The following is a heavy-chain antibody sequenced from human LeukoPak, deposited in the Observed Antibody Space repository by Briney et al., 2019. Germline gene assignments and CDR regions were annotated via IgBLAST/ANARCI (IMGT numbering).Heavy chain of an antibody. D-gene: IGHD3-16*01. J-gene: IGHJ6*02. CDR1: GFTFSSYA. CDR3: ATSWGPDTSAFRWGRDGMDV. CDR2: LSGSGGST. Sequence: GGSLRLSCAASGFTFSSYAMSWVRQAPGKGLEWVSSLSGSGGSTYYADSVKGRFTISRDNSKNTQYLQMNSLRAEDTAVYYCATSWGPDTSAFRWGRDGMDVWGQGTTVIVS. V-gene: IGHV3-23*01.